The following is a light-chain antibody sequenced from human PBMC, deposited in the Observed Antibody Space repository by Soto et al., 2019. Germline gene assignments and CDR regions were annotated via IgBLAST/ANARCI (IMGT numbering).Light chain of an antibody. CDR3: QQYGRSPT. J-gene: IGKJ5*01. V-gene: IGKV3-20*01. Sequence: EIVLTQSPGTLSLSPGQRATLSCRASQSIRSNYLAWYQQKPGQPPRLLIFDASSRATGIPDRFSGSGSGTDFTLTISRLEPEDFAVYYCQQYGRSPTFGQGTRLEIK. CDR1: QSIRSNY. CDR2: DAS.